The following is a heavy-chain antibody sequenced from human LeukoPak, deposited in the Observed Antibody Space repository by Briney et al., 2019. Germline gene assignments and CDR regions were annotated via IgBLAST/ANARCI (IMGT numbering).Heavy chain of an antibody. D-gene: IGHD6-13*01. CDR1: GFTLSNHY. V-gene: IGHV3-11*01. CDR2: ISTGGSTI. J-gene: IGHJ4*02. Sequence: GDSLTLSCAASGFTLSNHYMSWIRQAPGKGLGWLGYISTGGSTIFYADSVKGRFTTSRDNAKKSLSLRMTSLTAEDTAVYYCARDASSSWVTPDDRGQGTLVTVSS. CDR3: ARDASSSWVTPDD.